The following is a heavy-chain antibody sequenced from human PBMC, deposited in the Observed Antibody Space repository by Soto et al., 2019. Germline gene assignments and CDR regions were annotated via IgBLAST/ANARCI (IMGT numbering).Heavy chain of an antibody. CDR2: IYYSGST. CDR1: GGSISSGGYY. V-gene: IGHV4-31*03. J-gene: IGHJ5*02. CDR3: ARDMSSSGGSGSYGRGWFDP. D-gene: IGHD3-10*01. Sequence: QVQLQESGPGLVKPSQTLSLTCTVSGGSISSGGYYWSWIRQHPGKGLEWIGYIYYSGSTYYNPSLKGRVTISVDTSKNQFSLKLSSVTAADTAVYYCARDMSSSGGSGSYGRGWFDPWGQGTLVTVSS.